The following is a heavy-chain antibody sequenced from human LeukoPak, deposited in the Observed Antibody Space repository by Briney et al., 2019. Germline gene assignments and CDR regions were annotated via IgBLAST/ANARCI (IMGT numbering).Heavy chain of an antibody. CDR1: GGSISSHY. Sequence: SETLSLTCTVSGGSISSHYWSWIRQPPRKGLEWIGYIYYSGSTNYNPSLKSRVTISVDTSKNQFSLKLSSVTAADTAVYYCARGEMATITGLDYWGQGTLVTVSS. V-gene: IGHV4-59*11. CDR2: IYYSGST. J-gene: IGHJ4*02. CDR3: ARGEMATITGLDY. D-gene: IGHD5-24*01.